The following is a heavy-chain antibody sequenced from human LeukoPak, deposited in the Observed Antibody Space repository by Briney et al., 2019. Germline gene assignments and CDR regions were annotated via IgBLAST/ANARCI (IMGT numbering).Heavy chain of an antibody. D-gene: IGHD3-22*01. Sequence: GRSLRLSCAASGFTFSSYGMHWVRQAPGKGLEWVAVIWYDGSNKYYADSVKGRFTISRDSSKNTLYLQMNSLRAEDTAVYYCARDYYDSSGYYSNLGYWGQGTLVTVSS. CDR3: ARDYYDSSGYYSNLGY. CDR1: GFTFSSYG. J-gene: IGHJ4*02. CDR2: IWYDGSNK. V-gene: IGHV3-33*01.